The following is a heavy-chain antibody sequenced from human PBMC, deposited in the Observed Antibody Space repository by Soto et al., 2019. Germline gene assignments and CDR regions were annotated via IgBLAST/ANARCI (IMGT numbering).Heavy chain of an antibody. V-gene: IGHV3-11*06. D-gene: IGHD3-22*01. CDR2: ISSSTGYT. Sequence: VGSLRLSCAASGFAFSDYYMSWIRQPPGKGLEWISYISSSTGYTIYADSVKGRFTISRDNAKNSLYLQMNSLRAEDTAVYYCARDRRDYYDNSGSRWELDAFHICCPRTMITVSS. CDR3: ARDRRDYYDNSGSRWELDAFHI. J-gene: IGHJ3*02. CDR1: GFAFSDYY.